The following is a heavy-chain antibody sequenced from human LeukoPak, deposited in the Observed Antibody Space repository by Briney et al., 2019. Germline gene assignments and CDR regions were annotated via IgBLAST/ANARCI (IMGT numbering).Heavy chain of an antibody. Sequence: SETLSLTCTVSGGSISSYYWSWIRQPPGKGLEWIGYIYYSGSTNYNPSLKSRVTISVDTSKNQFSLKLTSVNAADTAVYYCARDRPGGSSLDYWGQGILVTVSS. J-gene: IGHJ4*02. CDR2: IYYSGST. D-gene: IGHD6-13*01. V-gene: IGHV4-59*01. CDR3: ARDRPGGSSLDY. CDR1: GGSISSYY.